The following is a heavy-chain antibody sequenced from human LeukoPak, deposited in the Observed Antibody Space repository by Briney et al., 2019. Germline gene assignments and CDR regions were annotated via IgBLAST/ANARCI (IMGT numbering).Heavy chain of an antibody. Sequence: PSETLSLTCVVYGGSFSGYSWSWIRQPPGKGLEWIGEINQRRNTNYNPSLKSRVTISIDTSKNQISLKLSSVTAADTAVYYCARHGWHAWYFDLWGRGTLVTVSS. J-gene: IGHJ2*01. CDR2: INQRRNT. V-gene: IGHV4-34*01. D-gene: IGHD6-19*01. CDR3: ARHGWHAWYFDL. CDR1: GGSFSGYS.